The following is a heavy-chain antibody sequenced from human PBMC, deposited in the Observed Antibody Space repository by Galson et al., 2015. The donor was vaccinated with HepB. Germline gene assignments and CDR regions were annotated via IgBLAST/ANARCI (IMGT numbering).Heavy chain of an antibody. CDR1: GFTVTGNF. Sequence: SLRLSCAGSGFTVTGNFMSWVRQAPGKGLEWVSVIYTDDTTHYADSVKGRFTISRDNSKNTVFLQMNSLRIDDTAVYFCARDQGDDYVNYYYYHGMDVWGQGATVTVSS. CDR2: IYTDDTT. CDR3: ARDQGDDYVNYYYYHGMDV. J-gene: IGHJ6*02. V-gene: IGHV3-53*05. D-gene: IGHD4-17*01.